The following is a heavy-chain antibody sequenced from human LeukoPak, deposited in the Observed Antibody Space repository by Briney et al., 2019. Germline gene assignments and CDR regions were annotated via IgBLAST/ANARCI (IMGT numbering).Heavy chain of an antibody. Sequence: GGSLRLSCAASGFTFSSYAMHWVRQAPGKGLEWVAVISYDGSNKYYADSVKGRFTISRDNSKNTLYLQMSSLRAEDTAVYYCARDLVGGYNSGITYYFDYWGQGTLVTVSS. V-gene: IGHV3-30-3*01. CDR3: ARDLVGGYNSGITYYFDY. CDR2: ISYDGSNK. D-gene: IGHD5-24*01. CDR1: GFTFSSYA. J-gene: IGHJ4*02.